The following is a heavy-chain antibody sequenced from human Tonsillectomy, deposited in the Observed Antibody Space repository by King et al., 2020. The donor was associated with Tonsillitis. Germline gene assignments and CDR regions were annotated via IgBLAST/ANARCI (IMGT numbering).Heavy chain of an antibody. Sequence: VQLVESGGGLVQPGGSLRLSCAASGFTFSNYDMHWVRQATGKGLEWVSVIRTAGDTYYPDSVNGRFTIPRENAKNSFYLQMSSLRAGGTAVYYCARGVVPSANNNYYFYMDVWGKGTTVTVSS. CDR1: GFTFSNYD. J-gene: IGHJ6*03. CDR3: ARGVVPSANNNYYFYMDV. CDR2: IRTAGDT. V-gene: IGHV3-13*01. D-gene: IGHD2-2*01.